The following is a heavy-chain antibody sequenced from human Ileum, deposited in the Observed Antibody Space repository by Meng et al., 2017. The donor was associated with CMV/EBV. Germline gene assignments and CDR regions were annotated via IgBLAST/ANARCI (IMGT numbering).Heavy chain of an antibody. CDR2: ISSNSDLI. CDR3: AKGRNSYNYAHIDY. V-gene: IGHV3-48*04. Sequence: GESLKISCAASGFTFSSFAMTWVRQAPGRGLEWVSYISSNSDLIYYADSVEGRLTISRDNAKNSLYLQLNSLRAEDTAVYYCAKGRNSYNYAHIDYWGQGTLVTVSS. CDR1: GFTFSSFA. D-gene: IGHD5-24*01. J-gene: IGHJ4*02.